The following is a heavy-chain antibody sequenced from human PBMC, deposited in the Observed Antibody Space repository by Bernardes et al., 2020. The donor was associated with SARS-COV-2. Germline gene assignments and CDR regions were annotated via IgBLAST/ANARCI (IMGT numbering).Heavy chain of an antibody. CDR1: GCTFSSYA. J-gene: IGHJ3*01. CDR2: VSCGGLT. D-gene: IGHD7-27*01. Sequence: WGSLRLSCAASGCTFSSYAMNWFRQTPGKGLEWLSAVSCGGLTYYANSVKGRFTVARDNSKNILYLQMSSLRAEDTAVYYCARGWSGPNVGTDVFCVWGRGTTVTVSS. CDR3: ARGWSGPNVGTDVFCV. V-gene: IGHV3-23*01.